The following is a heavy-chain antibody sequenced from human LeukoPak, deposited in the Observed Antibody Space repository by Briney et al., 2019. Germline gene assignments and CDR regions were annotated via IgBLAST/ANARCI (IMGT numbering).Heavy chain of an antibody. CDR2: ISISGTTI. CDR3: AKDAAGVPGTDYMDV. J-gene: IGHJ6*03. CDR1: GFTFSDYE. Sequence: GGSLRLSCAASGFTFSDYEMNWVRQAPRKVMEWLSQISISGTTIHYAQYLKGRFTISRDNSKNSVYLQMTSLRAEDTALYYCAKDAAGVPGTDYMDVWGKGTTVTISS. V-gene: IGHV3-48*03. D-gene: IGHD6-13*01.